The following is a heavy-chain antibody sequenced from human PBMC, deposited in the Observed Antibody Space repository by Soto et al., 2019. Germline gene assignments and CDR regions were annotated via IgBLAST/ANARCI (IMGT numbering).Heavy chain of an antibody. CDR1: GGSISSSNW. D-gene: IGHD2-15*01. Sequence: QVQLQESGPGLVKPTGTLSLTCAVSGGSISSSNWWSWVRQPPGKGLEWIGEIYHSGSTNYNPSLKSRVTISVDKSKNQFSLKLSSVTAADTVVYYCARGVSVVVAGNYFDYWGQGTLVTVSS. V-gene: IGHV4-4*02. J-gene: IGHJ4*02. CDR2: IYHSGST. CDR3: ARGVSVVVAGNYFDY.